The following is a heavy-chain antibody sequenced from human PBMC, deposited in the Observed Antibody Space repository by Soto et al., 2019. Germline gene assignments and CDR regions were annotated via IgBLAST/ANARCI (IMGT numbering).Heavy chain of an antibody. CDR3: AYRTLVLGSGWNFAF. CDR2: IHWDDEK. J-gene: IGHJ4*02. Sequence: QITLKESGPTLVIPTQTLTLTCTFSGFSLNTRGVGVGWIRQPPGKALEWVALIHWDDEKRYRPSLRNTLTTTKDTSKNQVVLIMTNMDPVDTATYYCAYRTLVLGSGWNFAFWGQGILVTVSS. V-gene: IGHV2-5*02. CDR1: GFSLNTRGVG. D-gene: IGHD6-19*01.